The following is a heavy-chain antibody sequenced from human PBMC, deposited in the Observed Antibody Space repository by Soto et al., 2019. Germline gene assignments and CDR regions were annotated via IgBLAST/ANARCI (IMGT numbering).Heavy chain of an antibody. V-gene: IGHV4-31*03. Sequence: NXSETLSLTCTVSGGSISSGGYYWSWIRQHPGKGLEWIGYIYYSGSTYYNPSLKSRVTISVDTSKNQFSLKLSSVTAADTAVYYCASSHCTNGVCYTIDYWGQGTLVTVSS. J-gene: IGHJ4*02. CDR2: IYYSGST. D-gene: IGHD2-8*01. CDR3: ASSHCTNGVCYTIDY. CDR1: GGSISSGGYY.